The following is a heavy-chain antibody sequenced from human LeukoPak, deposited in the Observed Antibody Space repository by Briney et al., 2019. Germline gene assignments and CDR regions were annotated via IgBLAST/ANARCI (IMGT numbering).Heavy chain of an antibody. CDR3: AGEESSAWSH. CDR2: INQTGSEK. D-gene: IGHD6-19*01. CDR1: GFTFSNYS. J-gene: IGHJ4*02. Sequence: GGSLRLSCAASGFTFSNYSMSWVRQAPGKGLEWVANINQTGSEKYYVDSVKGRFTISRDNGNNSTFLPMTSLRAADTDVYYCAGEESSAWSHWGQGTLVTVSS. V-gene: IGHV3-7*01.